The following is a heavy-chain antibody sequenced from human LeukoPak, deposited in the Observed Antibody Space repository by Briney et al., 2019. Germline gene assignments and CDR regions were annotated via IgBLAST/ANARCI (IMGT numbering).Heavy chain of an antibody. Sequence: GGSLRLFCAASGIIFSSYWMSWVRQAPRKGLEWLVNINQDGSEKNCVDSVKGRFTISRDNAKNSLYLQMNSLRAEDTAVYYCARGDGYNYHFDYWGQGALVTVSS. CDR2: INQDGSEK. V-gene: IGHV3-7*05. CDR1: GIIFSSYW. J-gene: IGHJ4*02. D-gene: IGHD5-24*01. CDR3: ARGDGYNYHFDY.